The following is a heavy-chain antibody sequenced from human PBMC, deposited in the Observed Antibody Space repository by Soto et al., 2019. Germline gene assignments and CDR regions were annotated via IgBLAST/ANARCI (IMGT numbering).Heavy chain of an antibody. CDR2: ISGSGGNI. Sequence: WGSLRLSCSGSGFTFSHHSLYWVRQLPGKGLQCVSRISGSGGNIYYAESVKGRFTISRDNSKNTLYLQMTSLSSEDSAVYYLMKVSAHWPSETCFSPLDYWGQGAPVTVCS. V-gene: IGHV3-64D*06. CDR3: MKVSAHWPSETCFSPLDY. J-gene: IGHJ4*02. CDR1: GFTFSHHS. D-gene: IGHD2-15*01.